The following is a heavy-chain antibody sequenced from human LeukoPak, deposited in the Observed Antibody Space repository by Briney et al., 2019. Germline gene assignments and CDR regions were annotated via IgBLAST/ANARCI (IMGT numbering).Heavy chain of an antibody. V-gene: IGHV3-30*03. J-gene: IGHJ4*02. D-gene: IGHD1-26*01. CDR1: GFTFSSYG. CDR2: ISYDGSNK. Sequence: HPGGSLRLSCAASGFTFSSYGMHWVRQAPGKGLEWVAVISYDGSNKYYADSVKGRFTISRDNAKNTLYLQMNSLRAEDTAVYYCARVLEWELFPIFDYWGQGTLVTVSS. CDR3: ARVLEWELFPIFDY.